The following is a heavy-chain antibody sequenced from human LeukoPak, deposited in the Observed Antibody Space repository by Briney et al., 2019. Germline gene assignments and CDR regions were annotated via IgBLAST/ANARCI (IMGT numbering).Heavy chain of an antibody. Sequence: PSETLSLTCTVSGGSISSYYWSWIRQPPGKGLEWIGYIYYSGSTNYNPSLKSRVTIPVDTSKNQFSLKLSSVTAADTAVYYCARDSALDYYDSSGYYIRAFDIWGQGTMVTVSS. CDR1: GGSISSYY. CDR3: ARDSALDYYDSSGYYIRAFDI. CDR2: IYYSGST. J-gene: IGHJ3*02. D-gene: IGHD3-22*01. V-gene: IGHV4-59*01.